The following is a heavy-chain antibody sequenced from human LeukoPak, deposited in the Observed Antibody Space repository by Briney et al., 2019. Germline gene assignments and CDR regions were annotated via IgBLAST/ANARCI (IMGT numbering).Heavy chain of an antibody. D-gene: IGHD2-2*01. CDR3: ARGDRYCISTNCSPDY. Sequence: ASVKVSSTSSAYTFTVYFMHWVRHAPGQGLEWMGWINTHSGGRNYAKKFQGRVTMARDTSISTAYMELSRLRSDDTAVYYCARGDRYCISTNCSPDYWGQGTLVTVSS. V-gene: IGHV1-2*02. CDR2: INTHSGGR. CDR1: AYTFTVYF. J-gene: IGHJ4*02.